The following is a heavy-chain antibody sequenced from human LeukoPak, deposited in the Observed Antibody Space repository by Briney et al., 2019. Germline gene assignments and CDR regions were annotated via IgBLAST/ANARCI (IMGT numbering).Heavy chain of an antibody. CDR3: AKHLRATNTYIFYGLDV. D-gene: IGHD2-21*01. CDR1: GFSFEDYG. CDR2: INYIGDST. Sequence: GRSLRLSCAVSGFSFEDYGMHWVRQPPGTGMEWVSSINYIGDSTSYADSVKGRFTVSRDNAKNSLYLQMNSLRPEDTALYYCAKHLRATNTYIFYGLDVWGPGATVTVSS. J-gene: IGHJ6*02. V-gene: IGHV3-9*01.